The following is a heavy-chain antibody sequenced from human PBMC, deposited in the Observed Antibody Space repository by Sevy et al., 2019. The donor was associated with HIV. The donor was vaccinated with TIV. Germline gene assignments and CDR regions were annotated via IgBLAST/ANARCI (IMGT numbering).Heavy chain of an antibody. CDR2: VHNTGRA. CDR3: AVHVGDYVFRYFDL. V-gene: IGHV4-61*02. Sequence: SETLSLTCTVSGGSVTRGQFYWSWIRQPAGKGLEWIGRVHNTGRATYNPSLRNRVGMSIDTSKNQFSLVLSSVTAADTAVYYSAVHVGDYVFRYFDLWGRGTLVTVSS. J-gene: IGHJ2*01. D-gene: IGHD4-17*01. CDR1: GGSVTRGQFY.